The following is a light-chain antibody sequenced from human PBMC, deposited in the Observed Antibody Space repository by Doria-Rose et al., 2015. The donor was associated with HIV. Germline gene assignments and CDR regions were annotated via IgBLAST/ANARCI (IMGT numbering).Light chain of an antibody. Sequence: TQSPGTLSLSPGERATLSCRASQSSSSTYLAWYQQKPGQAPSLLIYDGSTRATGIPDRFSASGSGTDFTLTINRLEPEDFALYYRHQYGTSWTFGQGTKVEI. CDR1: QSSSSTY. J-gene: IGKJ1*01. V-gene: IGKV3-20*01. CDR3: HQYGTSWT. CDR2: DGS.